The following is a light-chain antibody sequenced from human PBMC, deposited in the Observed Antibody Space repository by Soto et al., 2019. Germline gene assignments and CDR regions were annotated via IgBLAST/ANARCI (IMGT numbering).Light chain of an antibody. CDR2: GAS. J-gene: IGKJ5*01. V-gene: IGKV3-15*01. Sequence: IVMAVSPPTMSMTPGDRATLSCRAGQNIHTNLAWYQQKPGQAPRLLFYGASTGATGLPARFSGSGSGTEFTLTINSLQAEECAVYYCPEYYNWPRPVGQGGRPAI. CDR3: PEYYNWPRP. CDR1: QNIHTN.